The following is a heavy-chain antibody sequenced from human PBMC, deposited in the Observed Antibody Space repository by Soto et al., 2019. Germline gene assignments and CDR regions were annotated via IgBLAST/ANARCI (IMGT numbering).Heavy chain of an antibody. CDR3: ARDCSGGSCSLYSYYGMDV. J-gene: IGHJ6*02. V-gene: IGHV1-69*01. CDR1: GGTFSSYA. D-gene: IGHD2-15*01. Sequence: QVQLVQSGAEVKKPGSSVKVSCKASGGTFSSYAISWVRQAPGQGLEWMGGIIPIFGTANYAQKFQGRVTITADESTSTAYMELSSLRSEDTAVYYCARDCSGGSCSLYSYYGMDVWGQGTTVTVSS. CDR2: IIPIFGTA.